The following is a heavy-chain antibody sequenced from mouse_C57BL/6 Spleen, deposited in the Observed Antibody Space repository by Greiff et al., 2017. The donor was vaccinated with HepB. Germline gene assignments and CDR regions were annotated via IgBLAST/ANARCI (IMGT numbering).Heavy chain of an antibody. J-gene: IGHJ3*01. CDR1: GYTFTSYW. CDR2: IDPSDSET. Sequence: QVQLKQPGAELVRPGSSVKLSCKASGYTFTSYWMHWVKQRPIQGLEWIGNIDPSDSETHYNQKFKDKATLTVDKSSSTAYMQLSSLTSEDSAVYYCARYDGYDEGFAYWGQGTLVTVSA. D-gene: IGHD2-3*01. V-gene: IGHV1-52*01. CDR3: ARYDGYDEGFAY.